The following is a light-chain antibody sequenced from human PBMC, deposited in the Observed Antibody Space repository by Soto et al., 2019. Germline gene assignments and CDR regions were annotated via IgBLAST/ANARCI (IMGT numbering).Light chain of an antibody. CDR3: QQYSSSRT. Sequence: EIVMTQSPATLSVYPGARAALSCRASQSVSNNYLAWYQQKPGQAPRLLIYDASNRATGIPARFSGSGSETDFTLTITRLEPEDFAMYYCQQYSSSRTFGQGTKVDIK. CDR1: QSVSNNY. V-gene: IGKV3-20*01. CDR2: DAS. J-gene: IGKJ1*01.